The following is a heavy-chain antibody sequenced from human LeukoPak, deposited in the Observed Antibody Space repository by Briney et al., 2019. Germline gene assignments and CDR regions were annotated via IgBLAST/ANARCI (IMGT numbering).Heavy chain of an antibody. Sequence: GGSLRLSCAASGLTVITNDMTWVRQAPGKGLEWVSVLYSDGNTKYADSVQGRFIISRDNSKNTLYLEMNSLRPDDTAVYHCARGVEPLAANTLAYWGQGTLVTVSS. D-gene: IGHD1-14*01. CDR2: LYSDGNT. CDR3: ARGVEPLAANTLAY. CDR1: GLTVITND. J-gene: IGHJ4*02. V-gene: IGHV3-53*01.